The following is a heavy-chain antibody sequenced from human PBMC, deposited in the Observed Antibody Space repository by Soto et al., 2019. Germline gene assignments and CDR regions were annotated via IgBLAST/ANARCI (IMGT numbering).Heavy chain of an antibody. Sequence: QVQLQESGPGLVKPSQTLSLTCTVSGGSISSGGYSWSWLRQHPGKGLEWIGYIYYSGSTYYNPSRKSRVTRSVDTSKNQVSLKLSSGTAADTAVYYGAREPLTWGQGTLVTVSS. CDR1: GGSISSGGYS. J-gene: IGHJ4*02. CDR2: IYYSGST. V-gene: IGHV4-31*03. CDR3: AREPLT.